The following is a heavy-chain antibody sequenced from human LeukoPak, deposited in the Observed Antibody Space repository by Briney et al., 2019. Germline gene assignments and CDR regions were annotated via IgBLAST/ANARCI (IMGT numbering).Heavy chain of an antibody. V-gene: IGHV3-23*01. CDR2: ISGSGDRT. CDR1: GFTFSNYA. CDR3: AKEKQRNFDY. J-gene: IGHJ4*02. Sequence: PGGSLRLSCAASGFTFSNYAMSSVRQAPGKGLEWVSGISGSGDRTYYGDSVQGRFTISTDNSKNTLYLQMNTLRAEDTAVYYCAKEKQRNFDYWGQGTLVTVSS.